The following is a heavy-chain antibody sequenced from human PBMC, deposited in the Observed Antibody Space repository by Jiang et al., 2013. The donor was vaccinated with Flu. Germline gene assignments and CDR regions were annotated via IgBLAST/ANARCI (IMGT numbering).Heavy chain of an antibody. CDR2: IDPSDSYT. D-gene: IGHD3-10*01. V-gene: IGHV5-10-1*01. J-gene: IGHJ5*02. Sequence: GAEVKKPGESLRISCKGSGYSFTSYWISWVRQMPGKGLEWMGRIDPSDSYTNYSPSFQGHVTISADKSISTAYLQWSSLKASDTAMYYCARQWYGSGSQGWFDPWGQGTLVTVSS. CDR1: GYSFTSYW. CDR3: ARQWYGSGSQGWFDP.